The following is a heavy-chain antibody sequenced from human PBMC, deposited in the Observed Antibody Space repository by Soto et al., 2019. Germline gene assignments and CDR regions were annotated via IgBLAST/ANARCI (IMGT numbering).Heavy chain of an antibody. CDR1: GYTFTGYY. V-gene: IGHV1-2*04. J-gene: IGHJ4*02. Sequence: ASVKVSCKASGYTFTGYYMHWVRQAPGQGLEWMGWINPNSGGTNYAQKFQGWVTMTRDTSISTAYMELSRLRSDDTAVYYCARAAPGIAVAGTVEPTRFDYWGQGTLVTVSS. CDR3: ARAAPGIAVAGTVEPTRFDY. D-gene: IGHD6-19*01. CDR2: INPNSGGT.